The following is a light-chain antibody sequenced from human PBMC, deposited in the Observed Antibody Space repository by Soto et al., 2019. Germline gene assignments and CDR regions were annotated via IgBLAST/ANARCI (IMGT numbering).Light chain of an antibody. Sequence: QSALTQPPSVSGSPGQSVTISCTGTSSDVGYYNRVSWYQQPPGTAPKLLIYEVSNRPSGVPDRFSGSKSGNTASLTISGLQAEDEGDYYCQSYDSKLSGVVFGGGTQLTVL. J-gene: IGLJ7*01. V-gene: IGLV2-18*02. CDR2: EVS. CDR3: QSYDSKLSGVV. CDR1: SSDVGYYNR.